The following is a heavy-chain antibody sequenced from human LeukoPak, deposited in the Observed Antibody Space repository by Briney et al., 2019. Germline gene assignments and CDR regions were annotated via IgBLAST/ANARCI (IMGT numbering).Heavy chain of an antibody. D-gene: IGHD6-13*01. CDR1: GGSISSGDYY. CDR3: ARVRGSSWYFAFDP. CDR2: IYYSGST. J-gene: IGHJ5*02. V-gene: IGHV4-30-4*01. Sequence: SQTPSLTCTVSGGSISSGDYYWRWIRHPPGKSLDSLGYIYYSGSTYYNPSLKSRVTISVDTSKNQFSLKLSSVTAADTAVYYCARVRGSSWYFAFDPWGQGTLVTVSS.